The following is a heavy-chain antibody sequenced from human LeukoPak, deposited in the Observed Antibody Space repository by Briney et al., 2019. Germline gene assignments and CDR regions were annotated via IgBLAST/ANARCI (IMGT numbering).Heavy chain of an antibody. V-gene: IGHV3-9*01. D-gene: IGHD3-10*01. J-gene: IGHJ4*02. CDR3: ARDEESTVFDY. Sequence: GGSLRLSCAASGFTFDDYAMHWVRQAPGKGLEWVSGISWNSDKIGYADSVKGRFTISRDNAKNSLYLQMNSLRAEDTAVYYCARDEESTVFDYWGQGTLVTVSS. CDR1: GFTFDDYA. CDR2: ISWNSDKI.